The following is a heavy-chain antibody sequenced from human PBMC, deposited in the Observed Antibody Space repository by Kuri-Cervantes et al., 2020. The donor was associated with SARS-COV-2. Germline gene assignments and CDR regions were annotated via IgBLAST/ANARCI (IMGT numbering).Heavy chain of an antibody. CDR2: IYHSGST. V-gene: IGHV4-38-2*01. D-gene: IGHD3-3*01. CDR1: GYSISSGYY. CDR3: ARARRSRRTIFGEDAFDI. J-gene: IGHJ3*02. Sequence: SETLSLTCAVSGYSISSGYYWGWIRQPPGKGLEWIGSIYHSGSTYYNPSLKSRVTISVDTSKNQFSLKLSSVTAADTAVYYCARARRSRRTIFGEDAFDIWGQGTMVTVSS.